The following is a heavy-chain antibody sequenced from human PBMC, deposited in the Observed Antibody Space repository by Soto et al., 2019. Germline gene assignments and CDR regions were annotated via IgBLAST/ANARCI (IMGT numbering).Heavy chain of an antibody. CDR3: AKDMKWGGMTTIRYFDS. Sequence: EVQLVESGGGLVQPGRSLRLSCAASGFTVDDYAMHWVRQAPGKGLEWVSGISWNSETIDYADSVKGRFTISRDNAKRFRFMQMNSLRPDDTALYYCAKDMKWGGMTTIRYFDSWGQGTLVTVSS. D-gene: IGHD4-17*01. V-gene: IGHV3-9*01. CDR2: ISWNSETI. J-gene: IGHJ4*02. CDR1: GFTVDDYA.